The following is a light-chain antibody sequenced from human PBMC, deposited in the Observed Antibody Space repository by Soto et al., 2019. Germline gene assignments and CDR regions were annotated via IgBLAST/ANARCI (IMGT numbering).Light chain of an antibody. CDR3: QQYYSTPLT. CDR2: WAS. V-gene: IGKV4-1*01. CDR1: QSVLYSSNNKDY. J-gene: IGKJ4*01. Sequence: DIVMTQSPDSLAVSLGERATINCKSSQSVLYSSNNKDYLAWYQQKPGQPPKLLLYWASTRESGVPDRFSGSGSGTDFTLTISSLQAEDVEVYYCQQYYSTPLTFGGGTKVDIK.